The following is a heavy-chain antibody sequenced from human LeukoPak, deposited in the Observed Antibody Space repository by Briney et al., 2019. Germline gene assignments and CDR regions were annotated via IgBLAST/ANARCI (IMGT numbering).Heavy chain of an antibody. J-gene: IGHJ3*02. CDR3: ARTVGYLDAFDI. V-gene: IGHV3-21*01. Sequence: GGSLRLSCAASGFTFSSYSMNWVRQAPGKGLEWVSSISSSSSYIYYADSVKGRFTISRDNDKNSLYLQMNSLRAEDTAVYYCARTVGYLDAFDIWGQGTMVTVSS. CDR1: GFTFSSYS. D-gene: IGHD3-16*02. CDR2: ISSSSSYI.